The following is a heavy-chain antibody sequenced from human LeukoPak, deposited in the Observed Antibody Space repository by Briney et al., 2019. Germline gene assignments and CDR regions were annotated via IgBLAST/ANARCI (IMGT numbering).Heavy chain of an antibody. CDR2: IYYSGST. D-gene: IGHD3-9*01. Sequence: SETLSLTCTVSGGSISSYYWSWIRQPPGKGLEWIGYIYYSGSTNYNPSLKSRVTISVDTSKHQSSLKLSSVTAADTAVYYCARVALDYDIFYYFDYWGQGTLVTVSS. V-gene: IGHV4-59*01. CDR1: GGSISSYY. CDR3: ARVALDYDIFYYFDY. J-gene: IGHJ4*02.